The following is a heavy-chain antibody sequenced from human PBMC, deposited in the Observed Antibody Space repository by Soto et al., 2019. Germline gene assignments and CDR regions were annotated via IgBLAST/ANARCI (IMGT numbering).Heavy chain of an antibody. CDR3: ARDLEVSDAFDI. Sequence: PSETLSLTCTVSGGSISSGGYYWSWIRQHPGKGLEWIGYIYYSGSTYYNPSLKSRVTISVDTSKNQFSLKLSSVTAADTAVYYCARDLEVSDAFDIWGQGTMVTVSS. CDR1: GGSISSGGYY. J-gene: IGHJ3*02. V-gene: IGHV4-31*03. CDR2: IYYSGST.